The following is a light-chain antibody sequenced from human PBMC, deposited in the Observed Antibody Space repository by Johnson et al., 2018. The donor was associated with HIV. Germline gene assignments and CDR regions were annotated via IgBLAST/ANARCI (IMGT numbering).Light chain of an antibody. CDR1: SFNIGNNY. Sequence: QSVLTQPPSVSAAPGQKVTISCSGSSFNIGNNYVSWYQQLPGTAPKLLIYDDYKRPSGIPDRFSGSKSGTSATLGITGLQTGDEADYYCGTWDSSLGCVFGTGTKVTVL. CDR3: GTWDSSLGCV. J-gene: IGLJ1*01. CDR2: DDY. V-gene: IGLV1-51*01.